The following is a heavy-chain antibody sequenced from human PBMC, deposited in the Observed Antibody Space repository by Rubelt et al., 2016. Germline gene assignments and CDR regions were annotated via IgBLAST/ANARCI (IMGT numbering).Heavy chain of an antibody. Sequence: QVQLQQWGAGLLKPSETLSLTCAVYGGSFSGYYWSWIRQPPGKGLEWIGEINHSGSTNYNPSLNGRVTISVDTSKNQFPLKLSSVTAADTAVYYCARAIVVVPAAIFTSWGYWGQGTLVTVSS. D-gene: IGHD2-2*02. V-gene: IGHV4-34*01. CDR1: GGSFSGYY. CDR2: INHSGST. CDR3: ARAIVVVPAAIFTSWGY. J-gene: IGHJ4*02.